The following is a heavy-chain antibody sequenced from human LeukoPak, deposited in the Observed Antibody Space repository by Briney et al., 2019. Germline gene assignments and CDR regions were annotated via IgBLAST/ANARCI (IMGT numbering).Heavy chain of an antibody. CDR3: ARTSHRYSSGRGYAFDI. V-gene: IGHV3-23*01. J-gene: IGHJ3*02. CDR1: GFTFSSHG. D-gene: IGHD6-19*01. CDR2: ITGSGGNR. Sequence: GETLRLSCAASGFTFSSHGMNWVRQAPGNGLEWVSGITGSGGNRYYADSVKGRFTISRDNSKNTLYLQMNSLRAEDTAVYYCARTSHRYSSGRGYAFDIWGQGTMVTVSS.